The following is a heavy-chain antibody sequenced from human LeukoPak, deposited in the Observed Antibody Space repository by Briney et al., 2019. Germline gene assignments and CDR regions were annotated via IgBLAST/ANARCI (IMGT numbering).Heavy chain of an antibody. D-gene: IGHD3-16*02. CDR3: ARGGGVHLGLSSENAFNI. CDR1: GGSISSSSYY. J-gene: IGHJ3*02. Sequence: SETLSLTCTVSGGSISSSSYYWGWIRQPPGKGLEWIGSIYYSGSTYYNPSLKSRVTISVDTSKNQFSLKLSSVTAADTAVYYCARGGGVHLGLSSENAFNIWGQGTLVTVSS. V-gene: IGHV4-39*01. CDR2: IYYSGST.